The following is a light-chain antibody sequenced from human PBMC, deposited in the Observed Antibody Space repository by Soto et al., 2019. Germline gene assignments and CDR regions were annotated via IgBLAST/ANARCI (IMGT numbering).Light chain of an antibody. Sequence: DIQMTQSPSSLSASVGDRVTITCRASQGISHYLAWYQQIPGKVPKLLISAASTLQSVVPSRFSGSGSGADFSYTNSGQQPEDEANYYCQQYSNLPAVGGETQVEIK. J-gene: IGKJ4*01. CDR3: QQYSNLPA. V-gene: IGKV1-27*01. CDR1: QGISHY. CDR2: AAS.